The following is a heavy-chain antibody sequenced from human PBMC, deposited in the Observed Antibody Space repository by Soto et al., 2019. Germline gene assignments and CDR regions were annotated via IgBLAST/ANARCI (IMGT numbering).Heavy chain of an antibody. CDR2: VNPDGTIT. CDR3: SDDTFGDKDF. Sequence: EVQLVESGGDLVQPGGSLRLSCAASGYTFSHYWMHWVRQAPGKGLVWVSRVNPDGTITTYADSVKGRFTIYRDNAKKTLYLQMNSLGLEDTALYYCSDDTFGDKDFWGQGTKVTVSS. CDR1: GYTFSHYW. D-gene: IGHD3-9*01. V-gene: IGHV3-74*01. J-gene: IGHJ4*02.